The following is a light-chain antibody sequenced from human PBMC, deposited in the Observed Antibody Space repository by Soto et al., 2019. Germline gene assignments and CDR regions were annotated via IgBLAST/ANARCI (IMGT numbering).Light chain of an antibody. CDR2: GAS. V-gene: IGKV3-20*01. CDR1: QTMNSKY. J-gene: IGKJ3*01. Sequence: EIVLTQSPGTLSLSPGERAALSCRASQTMNSKYLAWYQQKPGQAPRLLIHGASSRATGIPDRFSGSGPGTDFTLTISRLQPEDFAVYYCQLYGSFFGPGTKADVK. CDR3: QLYGSF.